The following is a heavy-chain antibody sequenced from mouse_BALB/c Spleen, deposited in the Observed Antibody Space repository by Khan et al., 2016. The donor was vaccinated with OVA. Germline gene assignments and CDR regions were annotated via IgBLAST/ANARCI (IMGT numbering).Heavy chain of an antibody. CDR1: GYSITSDYA. CDR2: ISYSGRT. D-gene: IGHD1-1*01. V-gene: IGHV3-2*02. J-gene: IGHJ2*01. CDR3: ARSMTITTVVPTGFDY. Sequence: EVQLQESGPGLVKPSQSLSLTCTATGYSITSDYAWNWIRQLPGNKLEWVGNISYSGRTSYNPSLKSRISITRDTSKNPFFLQLSSVTTEDTARSDCARSMTITTVVPTGFDYGGQGTTLTVPS.